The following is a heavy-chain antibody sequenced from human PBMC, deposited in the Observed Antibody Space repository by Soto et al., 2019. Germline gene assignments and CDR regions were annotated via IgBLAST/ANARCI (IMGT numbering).Heavy chain of an antibody. Sequence: PSQTLSLTCAISGDSVSSNSAAWNWIRQSPSRGLEWLGRTYYRSRWYNDYAVSVKSRMTVNPDTSRNQFSLQLNSVTPEDTAVYYCARGGLGVAVGNFDSCGQGPLVTVSS. CDR1: GDSVSSNSAA. CDR3: ARGGLGVAVGNFDS. D-gene: IGHD6-19*01. CDR2: TYYRSRWYN. J-gene: IGHJ4*02. V-gene: IGHV6-1*01.